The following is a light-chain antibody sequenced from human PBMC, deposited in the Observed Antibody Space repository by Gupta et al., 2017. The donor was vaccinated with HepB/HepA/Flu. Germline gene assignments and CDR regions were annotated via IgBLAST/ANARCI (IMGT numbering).Light chain of an antibody. CDR2: DVS. CDR1: SSDIGSDNY. J-gene: IGLJ3*02. CDR3: SSFTTSSTWV. Sequence: QSALTLHASVSESPGQSLTISCTGTSSDIGSDNYVSWYQQHPGKAPKLIIFDVSNRPSGLSNRFSGSKSGNTASLTISGLQAEDEADYYCSSFTTSSTWVFGGGTKLTVL. V-gene: IGLV2-14*01.